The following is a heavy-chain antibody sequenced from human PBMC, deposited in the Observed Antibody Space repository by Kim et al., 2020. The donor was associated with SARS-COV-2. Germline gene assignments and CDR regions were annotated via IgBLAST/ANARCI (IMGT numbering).Heavy chain of an antibody. V-gene: IGHV4-34*01. Sequence: SETLSLTCAVYGGSFSGYYWSWIRQPPGKGLEWIGEINHSGSTNYNPSLKSRVTISVDTSKNQFSLKLSSVTAADRAVYYCARLGIAAAGRRGFLDYWGPGTLVTVSS. CDR1: GGSFSGYY. D-gene: IGHD6-13*01. CDR2: INHSGST. CDR3: ARLGIAAAGRRGFLDY. J-gene: IGHJ4*02.